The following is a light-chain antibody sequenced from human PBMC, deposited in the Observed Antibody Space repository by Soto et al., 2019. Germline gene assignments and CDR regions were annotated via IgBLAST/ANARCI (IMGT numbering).Light chain of an antibody. CDR2: EVS. J-gene: IGLJ1*01. V-gene: IGLV2-23*02. Sequence: QSVLTQPASVSGSPGQSITISCTGTSSDVGSYNLVSWYQHHPGKAHKLMIYEVSKRPSGVSNSFSGSKSGNTASLTISGLQAEDEADYYCCSYAGSSTFPYVFGTGTRSPS. CDR3: CSYAGSSTFPYV. CDR1: SSDVGSYNL.